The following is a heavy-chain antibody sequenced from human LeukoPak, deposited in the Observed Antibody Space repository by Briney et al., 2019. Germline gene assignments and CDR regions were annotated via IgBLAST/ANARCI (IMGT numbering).Heavy chain of an antibody. CDR3: ARGEWLADSIWFDP. CDR1: GGSFSGYY. D-gene: IGHD6-19*01. J-gene: IGHJ5*02. V-gene: IGHV4-34*01. CDR2: INHSGST. Sequence: SETLSLTCGVYGGSFSGYYWTWIRQPPGKGLEWIGEINHSGSTNYNPSLKSRVTMSLDTSKNQFSLKLSSVTAADTAVYYCARGEWLADSIWFDPWGQGTLVTVSS.